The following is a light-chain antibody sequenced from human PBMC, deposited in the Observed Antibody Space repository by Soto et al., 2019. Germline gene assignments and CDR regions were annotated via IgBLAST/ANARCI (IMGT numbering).Light chain of an antibody. J-gene: IGKJ4*01. CDR1: QSISGY. Sequence: DIQMTQSPSSLSASVGDRVTITCRTSQSISGYLNWYQQKPGKAPNLLIYAASTLQSGVPSRFSGSGSETDFTLTITSLQPGDVATYYCQQSVRNPLTFGGGTKVEI. CDR2: AAS. CDR3: QQSVRNPLT. V-gene: IGKV1-39*01.